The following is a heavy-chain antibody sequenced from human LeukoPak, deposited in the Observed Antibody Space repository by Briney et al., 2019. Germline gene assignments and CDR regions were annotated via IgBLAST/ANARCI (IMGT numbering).Heavy chain of an antibody. J-gene: IGHJ4*02. CDR1: GGSISSSSYY. V-gene: IGHV4-39*07. D-gene: IGHD2-15*01. Sequence: PSETLSLTCTVSGGSISSSSYYWGWIRQPPGKGLEWIGSIYYSGSTYHNPSLKSRVTISVDTSKNQFSLKLSSVTAADTAVYYCWVVAGVAAIIDYWGQGTLVTVSS. CDR3: WVVAGVAAIIDY. CDR2: IYYSGST.